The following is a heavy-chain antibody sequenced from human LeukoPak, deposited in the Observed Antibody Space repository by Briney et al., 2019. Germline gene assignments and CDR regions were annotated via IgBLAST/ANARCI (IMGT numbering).Heavy chain of an antibody. CDR3: ARGEIVVVVADKNYYYYYGMDV. Sequence: GGSLRLSCAASGFTFSSYWMHWVRQAPGKGLVWVSRINSDGSSTSYADSVKGRFTISRDNAKNTLSLQMNSLRAEDTAVYYCARGEIVVVVADKNYYYYYGMDVWGQGTTVTVSS. CDR2: INSDGSST. V-gene: IGHV3-74*01. CDR1: GFTFSSYW. D-gene: IGHD2-15*01. J-gene: IGHJ6*02.